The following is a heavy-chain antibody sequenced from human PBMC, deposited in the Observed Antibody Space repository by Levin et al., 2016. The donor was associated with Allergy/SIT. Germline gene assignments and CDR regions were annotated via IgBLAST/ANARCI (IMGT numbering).Heavy chain of an antibody. CDR2: IKQDGSMK. D-gene: IGHD4-17*01. J-gene: IGHJ5*02. Sequence: GESLKISCAASGFSFSAYWMNWVRQAPGKGLEWVANIKQDGSMKNYVDSVKGRFTISRDNSKNTLYLQMNSLRAEDTAVYYCAAYGDPKSAWGQGTLVTVSS. CDR3: AAYGDPKSA. V-gene: IGHV3-7*01. CDR1: GFSFSAYW.